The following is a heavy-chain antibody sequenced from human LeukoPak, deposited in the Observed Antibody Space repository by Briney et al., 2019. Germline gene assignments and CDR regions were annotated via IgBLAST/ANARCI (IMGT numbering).Heavy chain of an antibody. CDR3: AKAHDILTGYFDY. D-gene: IGHD3-9*01. CDR1: GFTFSNYW. J-gene: IGHJ4*02. Sequence: GGSLRLSCAASGFTFSNYWMSWVRQAPGKGLEWVSGVSGRGGSTYYTDSVKGRFTISRDNSNNTVYLQMNSLRADDTAVYYCAKAHDILTGYFDYWGQGTLVAVSS. V-gene: IGHV3-23*01. CDR2: VSGRGGST.